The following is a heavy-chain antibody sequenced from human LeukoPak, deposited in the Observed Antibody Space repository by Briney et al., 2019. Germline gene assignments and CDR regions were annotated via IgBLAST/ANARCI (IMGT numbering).Heavy chain of an antibody. D-gene: IGHD5-12*01. CDR3: ARVRDSGYDQFLLGY. CDR1: GFTFSRYA. Sequence: GGSLRLSCSASGFTFSRYAIHWVRQAPGKGLEYVSAISSNGGSTYYADSVKGRFTISRDNSKNTLYLQMNSLRAEDAAVYYCARVRDSGYDQFLLGYWGQGTLVTVSS. J-gene: IGHJ4*02. CDR2: ISSNGGST. V-gene: IGHV3-64*04.